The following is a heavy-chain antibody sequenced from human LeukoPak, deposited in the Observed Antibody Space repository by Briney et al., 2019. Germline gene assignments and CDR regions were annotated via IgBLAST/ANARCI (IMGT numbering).Heavy chain of an antibody. CDR3: ATLLWFGESHNAFDI. Sequence: SVKVSCKASGGTFSIYAISWVRQAPGQGLEWMGGIIPIFGTANYAQKFQGRVTITADKSTSTAYMELSSLRSEDTAVYYCATLLWFGESHNAFDIWGQGTMVTVSS. CDR1: GGTFSIYA. J-gene: IGHJ3*02. V-gene: IGHV1-69*06. D-gene: IGHD3-10*01. CDR2: IIPIFGTA.